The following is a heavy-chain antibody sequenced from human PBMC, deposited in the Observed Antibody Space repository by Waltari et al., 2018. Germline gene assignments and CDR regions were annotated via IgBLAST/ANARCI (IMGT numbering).Heavy chain of an antibody. J-gene: IGHJ4*02. Sequence: EVQLVQSGAEVKKPGESLKISCKGSGSSFTSYWIGWVRQMPGKGLEWMGIIYPGDSDTRYSPSFQGQVTISADKSISTAYLQWSSLKASDTAMYYCASSSRPTSWQLVDYYFDYWGQGTLVTVSS. V-gene: IGHV5-51*01. D-gene: IGHD6-13*01. CDR2: IYPGDSDT. CDR3: ASSSRPTSWQLVDYYFDY. CDR1: GSSFTSYW.